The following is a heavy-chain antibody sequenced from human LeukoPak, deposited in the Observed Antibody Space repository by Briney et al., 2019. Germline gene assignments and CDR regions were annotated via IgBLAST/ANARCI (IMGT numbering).Heavy chain of an antibody. CDR2: INPNSGGT. Sequence: ASVKASCKASGYTFTGYYMHWVRQAPGQGLEWMGWINPNSGGTNYAQKFQGRVTMTRDTSISTAYMELSRLRSDDTAVYYCAPIAAGYSSSRRNAFDIWGQGTMVTVSS. D-gene: IGHD6-13*01. CDR3: APIAAGYSSSRRNAFDI. J-gene: IGHJ3*02. CDR1: GYTFTGYY. V-gene: IGHV1-2*02.